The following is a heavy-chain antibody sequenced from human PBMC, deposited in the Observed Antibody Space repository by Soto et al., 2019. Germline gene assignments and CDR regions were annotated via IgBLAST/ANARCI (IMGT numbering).Heavy chain of an antibody. D-gene: IGHD6-19*01. V-gene: IGHV3-30*18. CDR2: ISFDGSNK. CDR3: AKAYNSGWSKSAGS. Sequence: GGSLRLSCAASGFTFSSYVMHWVRQAPGKGLEWVSVISFDGSNKYYVDSVKGRFTISRDNSKNTLYLDMNSLRLEDTAVYYCAKAYNSGWSKSAGSWGQGTLVTVSS. J-gene: IGHJ4*02. CDR1: GFTFSSYV.